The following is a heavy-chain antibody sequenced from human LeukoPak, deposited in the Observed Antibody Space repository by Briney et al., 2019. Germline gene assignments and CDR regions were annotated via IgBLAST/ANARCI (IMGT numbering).Heavy chain of an antibody. CDR2: INHSGST. Sequence: SETLSLTCAVYGGSFSGYFWSWIRQPPGEGLEWVGEINHSGSTDYNPSLKSRVTISVDTSKNQFSLKLSSVTAADTAVYYCARWGSDGSSYGSGSYYATNWFDPWGQGTLVTVSS. D-gene: IGHD3-10*01. V-gene: IGHV4-34*01. J-gene: IGHJ5*02. CDR1: GGSFSGYF. CDR3: ARWGSDGSSYGSGSYYATNWFDP.